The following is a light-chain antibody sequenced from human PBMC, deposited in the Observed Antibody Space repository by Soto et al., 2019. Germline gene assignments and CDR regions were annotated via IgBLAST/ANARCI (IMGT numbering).Light chain of an antibody. CDR1: QTIGSTY. V-gene: IGKV3-20*01. Sequence: EIVLTQSPGTLSLSPGETATLSCRASQTIGSTYLAWYQQKPGQAPRLLIFGTSRRATGIPDRFSGSGSGTDFSLTISSLQPEDFAMYYCQQSYNDLRTFGPGTKVDIK. CDR3: QQSYNDLRT. J-gene: IGKJ3*01. CDR2: GTS.